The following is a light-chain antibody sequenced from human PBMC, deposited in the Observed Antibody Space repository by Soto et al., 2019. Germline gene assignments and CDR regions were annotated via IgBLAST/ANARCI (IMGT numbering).Light chain of an antibody. CDR2: AAS. V-gene: IGKV3-20*01. Sequence: EIVLAQSPGTLSLSPGEIATLSCRASQSVSSNYLAWYQQKPGQAPRLLIYAASSRATGIPDRFSGSGSGTDFTLTISRLEPEDFAVYYCQQYGSSRWTFGQGAKVEV. CDR3: QQYGSSRWT. J-gene: IGKJ1*01. CDR1: QSVSSNY.